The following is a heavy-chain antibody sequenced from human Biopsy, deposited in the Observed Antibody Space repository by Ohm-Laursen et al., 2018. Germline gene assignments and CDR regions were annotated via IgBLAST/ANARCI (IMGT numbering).Heavy chain of an antibody. J-gene: IGHJ5*02. V-gene: IGHV1-18*01. CDR2: INAYNGNT. CDR3: ARDRTPYYDFWSGKSFDNWFDP. D-gene: IGHD3-3*01. CDR1: GFTFTNYG. Sequence: GSSVKVSCKTSGFTFTNYGINWVRQAPGQELEWMGWINAYNGNTNYAQKLQGRVTMTTDTSTSTAYMELRSLRSDDTALYYCARDRTPYYDFWSGKSFDNWFDPWGQGTLVTVSS.